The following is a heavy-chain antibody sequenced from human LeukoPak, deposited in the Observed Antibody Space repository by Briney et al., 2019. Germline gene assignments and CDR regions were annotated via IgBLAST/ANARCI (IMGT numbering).Heavy chain of an antibody. CDR3: AKGSTSVVAPPFDY. V-gene: IGHV3-30*18. D-gene: IGHD2-15*01. CDR1: GFTLSIYG. J-gene: IGHJ4*02. Sequence: GGSLRLSCAASGFTLSIYGMHWVRQAPGKGLEWVAVISYDGSNKYYADSVKGRFTISRDNSKNTLYLQMNSLRAEDTAVYYCAKGSTSVVAPPFDYWGQGTLVTVSS. CDR2: ISYDGSNK.